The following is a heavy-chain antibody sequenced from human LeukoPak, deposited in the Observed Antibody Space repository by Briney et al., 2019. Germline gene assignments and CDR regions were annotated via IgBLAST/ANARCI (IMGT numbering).Heavy chain of an antibody. Sequence: ASVKVSCKASGYTFTSFGISWVRQAPGQGLEWMGWISGNNGNTNYAQKFQGRVTMTTDTSTSTAYMELRSLRSDDAAVYYCSRTKRLVAASFNWFDPWGQGTLVTVSS. D-gene: IGHD5-12*01. CDR1: GYTFTSFG. CDR3: SRTKRLVAASFNWFDP. J-gene: IGHJ5*02. V-gene: IGHV1-18*01. CDR2: ISGNNGNT.